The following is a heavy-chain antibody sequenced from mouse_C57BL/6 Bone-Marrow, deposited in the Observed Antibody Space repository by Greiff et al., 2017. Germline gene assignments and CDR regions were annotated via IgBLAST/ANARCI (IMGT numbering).Heavy chain of an antibody. V-gene: IGHV1-53*01. CDR2: INPSNGGT. J-gene: IGHJ3*01. CDR1: GYTFTSYW. D-gene: IGHD1-1*01. CDR3: ARRGGDYGSSLGFAY. Sequence: QVQLQQPGTELVKPGASVKLSCKASGYTFTSYWMHWVKQRPGQGLEWMGNINPSNGGTNYNEKFKSKATLTADKSSSTAYMQLSSLTSEDSAVYYCARRGGDYGSSLGFAYWGQGTLVTVSA.